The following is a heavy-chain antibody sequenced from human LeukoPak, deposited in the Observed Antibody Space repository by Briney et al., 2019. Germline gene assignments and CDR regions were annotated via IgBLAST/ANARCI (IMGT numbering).Heavy chain of an antibody. CDR2: IWYDGSNE. CDR3: ARGISSGWLDY. J-gene: IGHJ4*02. D-gene: IGHD6-19*01. V-gene: IGHV3-33*01. CDR1: GFTFSSYG. Sequence: PGGSLRLSCAASGFTFSSYGLHWVRQAPGKGLEWVAVIWYDGSNEYYADSVKGRFTISRDNSKYTLYLQMNSLRAEDTAVYFCARGISSGWLDYWGQGTLVTVSS.